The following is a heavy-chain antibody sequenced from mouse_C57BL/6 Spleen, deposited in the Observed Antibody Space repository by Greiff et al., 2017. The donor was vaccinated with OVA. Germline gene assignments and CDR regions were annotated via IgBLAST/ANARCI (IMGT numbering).Heavy chain of an antibody. CDR3: ARENDYDWFAY. D-gene: IGHD2-4*01. J-gene: IGHJ3*01. CDR1: GYTFTSYW. CDR2: INPSSGYT. V-gene: IGHV1-7*01. Sequence: VQLQQSGAELAKPGASVKLSCKASGYTFTSYWMHWVKQRPGQGLEWIGYINPSSGYTKYNQKFKVKATLTADKSSSTAYMQLSSLTYEDSAVYYCARENDYDWFAYWGQGTLVTVSA.